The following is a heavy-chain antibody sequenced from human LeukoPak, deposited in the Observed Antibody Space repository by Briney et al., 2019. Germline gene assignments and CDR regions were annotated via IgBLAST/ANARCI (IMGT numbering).Heavy chain of an antibody. Sequence: SETLSLTCAVYGGSFSGYYWSWIRQPPGKGLEWIGEINHSGSTNYNPSLTSRVTISVDTSQHQFSLTLSSVTAADTAVYYCASETRYSSSWSYWGQGTLVTVSS. CDR1: GGSFSGYY. CDR3: ASETRYSSSWSY. CDR2: INHSGST. J-gene: IGHJ4*02. D-gene: IGHD6-13*01. V-gene: IGHV4-34*01.